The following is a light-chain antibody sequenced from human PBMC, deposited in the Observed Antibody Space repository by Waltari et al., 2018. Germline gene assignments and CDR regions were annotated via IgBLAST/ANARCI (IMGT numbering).Light chain of an antibody. CDR1: QSVSNN. CDR3: QQYSNWPPWT. CDR2: DAS. Sequence: EVVMTQSPVTLSVSPGERATLSCRASQSVSNNLAWYQHKPGQAPRLVMCDASTRASGPPARVSGTGSGREFTLTINSLQSEDVAIYYCQQYSNWPPWTFGQGTTVEIK. J-gene: IGKJ1*01. V-gene: IGKV3-15*01.